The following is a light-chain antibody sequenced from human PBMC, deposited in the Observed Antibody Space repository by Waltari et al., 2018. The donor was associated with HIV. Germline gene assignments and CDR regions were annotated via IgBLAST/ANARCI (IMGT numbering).Light chain of an antibody. CDR3: SSYTSSSTLEV. V-gene: IGLV2-14*03. CDR1: SSDVGGYNY. J-gene: IGLJ3*02. Sequence: QSALTQPASVSGSPGQSITISCTGTSSDVGGYNYVSWYQQHPGKAPKLMIYDVSNRPSGVSNRFSGAKSGNTASLTIFGLQADDEAYYYCSSYTSSSTLEVFGGGTKLTVL. CDR2: DVS.